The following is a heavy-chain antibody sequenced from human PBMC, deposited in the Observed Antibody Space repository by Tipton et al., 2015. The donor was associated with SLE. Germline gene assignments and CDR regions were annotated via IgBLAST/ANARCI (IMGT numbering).Heavy chain of an antibody. V-gene: IGHV4-39*07. J-gene: IGHJ6*02. CDR1: GGSMSTKSYY. CDR2: VHYSGST. Sequence: TLSLTCTVSGGSMSTKSYYWGWIRQPPGKGLEWIGSVHYSGSTYYNPSLKSRVTMSVDTAKNQFSLKLTSVTAADTAVYYCARGMLTWRGAIVGVDVWGQGTTVNVSS. CDR3: ARGMLTWRGAIVGVDV. D-gene: IGHD2-8*01.